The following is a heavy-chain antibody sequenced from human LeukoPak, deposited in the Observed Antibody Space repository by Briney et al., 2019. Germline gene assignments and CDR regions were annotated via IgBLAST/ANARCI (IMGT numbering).Heavy chain of an antibody. CDR3: ARDNYDTTGGFDY. V-gene: IGHV3-7*01. CDR2: IKQDGSEK. D-gene: IGHD3-22*01. Sequence: GGSLRLSCAASGFTFSSYWMSWIRQAPGKGLEWVANIKQDGSEKYYVDSVKGRFTISRDNAKNSLYLQMNSLRAEDTAVYYCARDNYDTTGGFDYWGQGTLVTVSS. CDR1: GFTFSSYW. J-gene: IGHJ4*02.